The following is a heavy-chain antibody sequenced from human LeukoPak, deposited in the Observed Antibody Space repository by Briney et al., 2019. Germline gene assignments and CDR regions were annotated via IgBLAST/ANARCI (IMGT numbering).Heavy chain of an antibody. J-gene: IGHJ4*02. CDR2: IIPIFGTA. V-gene: IGHV1-69*05. Sequence: SVKVSCKASGGTFSSYAISWVRQAPGQGLEWMGGIIPIFGTANYAQKFQGRVTTTTDESTSTAYMELSSLRSEDTAVYYCARARGASAGPGDYWGQGTLVTVSS. CDR1: GGTFSSYA. D-gene: IGHD6-13*01. CDR3: ARARGASAGPGDY.